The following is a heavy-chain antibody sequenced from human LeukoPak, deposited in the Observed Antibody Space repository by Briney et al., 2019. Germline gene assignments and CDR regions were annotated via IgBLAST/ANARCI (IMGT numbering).Heavy chain of an antibody. CDR1: GGSFSGYY. D-gene: IGHD2-2*01. Sequence: KTSETLSLTCAVYGGSFSGYYWSWIRQHPGKGLEWIGYIYYSGSTYYNPSLKSRVTISVDTSKNQFSLKLSSVTAADTAVYYCARDLRVVVPAAVNYYYYYGMDVWGQGTTVTVSS. CDR2: IYYSGST. J-gene: IGHJ6*02. CDR3: ARDLRVVVPAAVNYYYYYGMDV. V-gene: IGHV4-31*11.